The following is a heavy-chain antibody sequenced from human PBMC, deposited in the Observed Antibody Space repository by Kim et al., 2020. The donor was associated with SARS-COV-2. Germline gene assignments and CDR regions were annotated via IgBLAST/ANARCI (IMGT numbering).Heavy chain of an antibody. Sequence: GGSLRLSCAASGFTFSSYWMSWVRQAPGKGLEWVANIKQDGSEKYYVDSVKGRFTISRDNAKNSLYLQMNSLRAEDTAVYYCARIARYDILTGRLGTDFDYWGQGTLVTVSS. CDR1: GFTFSSYW. CDR3: ARIARYDILTGRLGTDFDY. CDR2: IKQDGSEK. J-gene: IGHJ4*02. V-gene: IGHV3-7*03. D-gene: IGHD3-9*01.